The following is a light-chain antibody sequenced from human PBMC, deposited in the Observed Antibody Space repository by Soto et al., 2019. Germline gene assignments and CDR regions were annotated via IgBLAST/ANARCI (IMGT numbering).Light chain of an antibody. Sequence: QSVLTQPASVSGSPGQSITISCTGTSSDVGAYNFVSWYQQHPGKVPKLIIFDVSSRPSGVSDRFSDSKSGNTASLTISGLQAEDYGDYYCSSYTSSSTHVFGSGTKLTVL. CDR2: DVS. J-gene: IGLJ1*01. CDR1: SSDVGAYNF. CDR3: SSYTSSSTHV. V-gene: IGLV2-14*03.